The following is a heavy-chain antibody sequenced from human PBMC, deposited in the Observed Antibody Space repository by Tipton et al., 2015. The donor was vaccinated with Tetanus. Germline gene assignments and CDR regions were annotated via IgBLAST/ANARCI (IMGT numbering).Heavy chain of an antibody. CDR1: GFTFSSHW. CDR3: ARGMAEASNCGGDCYSDY. D-gene: IGHD2-21*02. Sequence: SLRLSCAASGFTFSSHWMHWVRQAPGKGLLWVSRTNGDGSSTNYADSVKGRFTISRDNAKNALYLQMISLRAEDTAVYSCARGMAEASNCGGDCYSDYWGQGTLVTASS. V-gene: IGHV3-74*01. CDR2: TNGDGSST. J-gene: IGHJ4*02.